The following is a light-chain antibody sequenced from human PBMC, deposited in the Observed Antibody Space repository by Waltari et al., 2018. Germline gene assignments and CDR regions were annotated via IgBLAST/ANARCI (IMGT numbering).Light chain of an antibody. Sequence: QSALTQPRSVSGSPGQSVTISCTGAGSDVGGYHYVSWYQHHPGKAPKLMLDEVSKRPSGVPDRFSGSKSGNTASLTISGLQAEDEADYYCCSYAGDYSWIFGGGTKVTVL. CDR1: GSDVGGYHY. CDR2: EVS. V-gene: IGLV2-11*01. J-gene: IGLJ2*01. CDR3: CSYAGDYSWI.